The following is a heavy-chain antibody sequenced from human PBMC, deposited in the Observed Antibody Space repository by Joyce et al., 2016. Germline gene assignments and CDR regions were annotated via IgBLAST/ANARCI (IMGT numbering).Heavy chain of an antibody. D-gene: IGHD6-13*01. Sequence: QVQLVESGGGVVQPGRSLRLSCAASGFTFSTFAMFWVRRAPGKGLEWVAVISYDGNNKYYADSVKGRFTISRDNSKNTLSLQMISLKDEDTAVYYCARALGGRLAAVGGWWFDYWGQGTLVTVSS. CDR1: GFTFSTFA. J-gene: IGHJ4*02. CDR3: ARALGGRLAAVGGWWFDY. V-gene: IGHV3-30-3*01. CDR2: ISYDGNNK.